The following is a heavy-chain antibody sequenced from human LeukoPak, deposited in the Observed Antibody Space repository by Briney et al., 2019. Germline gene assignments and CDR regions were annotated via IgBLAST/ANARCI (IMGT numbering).Heavy chain of an antibody. CDR3: ARTMVRGVNWFDP. Sequence: SETLSLTCTVSGGSISTSNYYWGWIRQPPGKGLEWIGSIYYSGSTYYNPSLKSRVTISVDTSKNQFSLKLSSVTAADTAVYYCARTMVRGVNWFDPWGQGTLVTVSS. J-gene: IGHJ5*02. CDR1: GGSISTSNYY. V-gene: IGHV4-39*01. CDR2: IYYSGST. D-gene: IGHD3-10*01.